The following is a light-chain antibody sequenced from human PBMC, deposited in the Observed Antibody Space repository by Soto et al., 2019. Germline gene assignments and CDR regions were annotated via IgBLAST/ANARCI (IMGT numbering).Light chain of an antibody. CDR3: QTWGTGIVV. V-gene: IGLV4-69*01. J-gene: IGLJ2*01. Sequence: QSVLTQSPSASASLGASVKLTCTLSSGHSSYIIAWHQQQPEEGPRYLMNLNSDGSHTKGDGIPDRFSGSSSGAERYLTISSLQSEDEADYYCQTWGTGIVVFGGGTQLTVL. CDR2: LNSDGSH. CDR1: SGHSSYI.